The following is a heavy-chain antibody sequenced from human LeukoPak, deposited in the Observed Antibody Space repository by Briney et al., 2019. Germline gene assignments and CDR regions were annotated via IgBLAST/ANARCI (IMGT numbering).Heavy chain of an antibody. CDR1: GYTFTSYA. Sequence: GASVKVSCKASGYTFTSYAMHWVRQAPGQRLEWMGWINAGNGNTKYSQKFQGRVTITRDTSASTAYMELSSLRSEDTAVYYCAREPVEMATIEQAFDIWGQGTMVTVSS. V-gene: IGHV1-3*01. CDR2: INAGNGNT. CDR3: AREPVEMATIEQAFDI. J-gene: IGHJ3*02. D-gene: IGHD5-24*01.